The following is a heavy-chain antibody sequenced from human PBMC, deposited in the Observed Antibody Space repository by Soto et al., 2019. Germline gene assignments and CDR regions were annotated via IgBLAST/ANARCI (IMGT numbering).Heavy chain of an antibody. CDR2: ISAYNGNT. D-gene: IGHD3-3*01. V-gene: IGHV1-18*01. CDR1: GYTFTSYG. Sequence: QVQLVQSGAEVKKPGASVKVSCKASGYTFTSYGISWVRQAPGQGLEWMGWISAYNGNTNYAQKLQGRVTMPTDPSTSTAYMELRSLRSDDTAVYYCARVRLDFWSPYPPDYWGQGTLVTVSS. J-gene: IGHJ4*02. CDR3: ARVRLDFWSPYPPDY.